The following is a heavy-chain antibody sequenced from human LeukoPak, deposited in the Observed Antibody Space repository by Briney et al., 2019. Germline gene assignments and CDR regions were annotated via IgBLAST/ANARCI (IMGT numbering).Heavy chain of an antibody. D-gene: IGHD3-22*01. CDR1: GGSISSYY. CDR3: VSLTSPYDSNFFDY. CDR2: IYYSGST. Sequence: SETLSLTCTVSGGSISSYYWSWIRQPPGKGLEWIGYIYYSGSTNYNPSLKSRVTISVDTSKNQFSLKLSSVTAADTAVYYCVSLTSPYDSNFFDYWGQGTLVTVSS. V-gene: IGHV4-59*01. J-gene: IGHJ4*02.